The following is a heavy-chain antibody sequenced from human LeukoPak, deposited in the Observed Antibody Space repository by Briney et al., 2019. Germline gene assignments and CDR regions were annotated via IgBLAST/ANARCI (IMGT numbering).Heavy chain of an antibody. CDR3: ARGLGGYDFWSGYYTGLSFDP. J-gene: IGHJ5*02. Sequence: SQTLSLTCAVSGGSISSGGYSWSWIRQPPGKGLEWIGYIYHSGSTYYNPSLKSRVTISVDRSKNQFSLKLSSVTAADTAVCHCARGLGGYDFWSGYYTGLSFDPWGQGTLVTVSS. D-gene: IGHD3-3*01. CDR1: GGSISSGGYS. V-gene: IGHV4-30-2*01. CDR2: IYHSGST.